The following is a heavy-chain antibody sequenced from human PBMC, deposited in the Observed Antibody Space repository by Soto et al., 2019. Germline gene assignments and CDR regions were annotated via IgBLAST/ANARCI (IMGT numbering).Heavy chain of an antibody. V-gene: IGHV4-59*12. J-gene: IGHJ4*02. CDR1: GGSISSYY. CDR2: IYFSGGT. D-gene: IGHD6-13*01. CDR3: ARESRSWYGSIWDY. Sequence: QVQLQESGPGLVKPSETLSLTCTVSGGSISSYYWSWIRQPPGKGLEWIGYIYFSGGTNYNPSLKSRVTISVDTSKHQFSLKLSSVTAADTAVYYCARESRSWYGSIWDYWGQGTLVTVSS.